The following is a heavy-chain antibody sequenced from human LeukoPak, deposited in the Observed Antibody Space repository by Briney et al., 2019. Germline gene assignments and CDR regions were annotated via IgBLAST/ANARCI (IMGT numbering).Heavy chain of an antibody. CDR3: ARDPYSSSWSYGMDV. CDR2: ISGSGGST. D-gene: IGHD6-13*01. CDR1: GFTFSSYA. J-gene: IGHJ6*02. Sequence: GGSLRLSCAASGFTFSSYAMSWVRQGPGKGLEWVSGISGSGGSTYYADSVKGRFTVSRDNSKNTLYLQMNSLRAEDTAVYYCARDPYSSSWSYGMDVWGQGTAVTVSS. V-gene: IGHV3-23*01.